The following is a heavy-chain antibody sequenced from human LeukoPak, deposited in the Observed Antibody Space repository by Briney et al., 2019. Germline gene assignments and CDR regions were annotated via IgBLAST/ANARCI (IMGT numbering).Heavy chain of an antibody. D-gene: IGHD6-19*01. J-gene: IGHJ4*02. V-gene: IGHV3-66*01. CDR3: ARGHYSSGWSSFDY. CDR1: GFTVSSNY. CDR2: IYTYGST. Sequence: TGGSLRLSCAASGFTVSSNYMTWVRQAPGKGLEWVSIIYTYGSTYYADSVKGRFTISRDNSENTLFLQMNSLRAEDTAVYYCARGHYSSGWSSFDYWGQGTLVTVSS.